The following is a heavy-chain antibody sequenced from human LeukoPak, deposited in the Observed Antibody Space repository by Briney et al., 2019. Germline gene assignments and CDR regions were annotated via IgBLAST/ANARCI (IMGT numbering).Heavy chain of an antibody. CDR3: ARAPSGVVVTARHNWFDP. CDR1: GFTFSSYA. V-gene: IGHV3-48*01. J-gene: IGHJ5*02. CDR2: ISHSSNSR. D-gene: IGHD2-21*02. Sequence: GGSLRLSCAASGFTFSSYAMNWVRQAPGKGLEWLSYISHSSNSRYYADSLKGRFTISRDNVKNSMYLQMNRLRAEDTAVYYCARAPSGVVVTARHNWFDPWGQGTLVTVSS.